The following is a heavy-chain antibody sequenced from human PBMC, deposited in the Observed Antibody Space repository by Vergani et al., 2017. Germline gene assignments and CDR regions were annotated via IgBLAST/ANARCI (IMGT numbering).Heavy chain of an antibody. V-gene: IGHV4-30-4*08. CDR2: IFISGNS. Sequence: QVQLQESGPGLVKPSQTLTLTCTVSGDSLSSGYYYWSWIRQPPGKGLEWIGCIFISGNSYYNPSLKSRRTISLDTSKNRFSLRLNSVTAADTAVYYCARXRRDIVANDAFDIWGQGTVVTVSS. J-gene: IGHJ3*02. D-gene: IGHD5-12*01. CDR1: GDSLSSGYYY. CDR3: ARXRRDIVANDAFDI.